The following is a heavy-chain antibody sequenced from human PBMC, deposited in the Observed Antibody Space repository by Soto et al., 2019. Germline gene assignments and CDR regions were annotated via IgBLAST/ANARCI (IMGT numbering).Heavy chain of an antibody. D-gene: IGHD3-10*01. CDR2: INGHNGKT. V-gene: IGHV1-18*01. CDR1: GYTFKDYG. CDR3: ARDLAWGSGRDVVTDDWLDP. J-gene: IGHJ5*02. Sequence: QVHLVQSGAEVKKPGASVKVSCKASGYTFKDYGITWVRQAPGQGLEWMGWINGHNGKTSYGQKLQGRVTMTTDSSTSTGYMEVRSLRSDDTAVYYCARDLAWGSGRDVVTDDWLDPWGQGTLVTVSS.